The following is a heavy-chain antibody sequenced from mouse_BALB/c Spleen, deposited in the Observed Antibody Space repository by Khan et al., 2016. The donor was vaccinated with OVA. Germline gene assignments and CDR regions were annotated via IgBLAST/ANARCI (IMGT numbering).Heavy chain of an antibody. CDR3: ARNAYLCNYLDY. Sequence: VQLQQSGAELGKPGASVKLSCKASGYTFTNYWVPWVQQRPGQGLVWVGELSPRVGRTNNNEKFTFKATLTVDKSSSTASLQLSILTSEDSAVEYCARNAYLCNYLDYWGQGTTLTVAS. CDR1: GYTFTNYW. J-gene: IGHJ2*01. CDR2: LSPRVGRT. V-gene: IGHV1S81*02.